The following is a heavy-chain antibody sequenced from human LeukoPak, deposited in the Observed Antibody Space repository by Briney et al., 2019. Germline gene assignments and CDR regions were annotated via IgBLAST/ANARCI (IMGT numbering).Heavy chain of an antibody. V-gene: IGHV3-30*02. CDR3: ARVWSGYQAVDY. Sequence: GSLRLSCAASGFTFSSYGMHWVRQAPGKGLEWVAFIRYDGTNKYYADSVKGRFTISRDNAKNSLYLQMNSLRAEDTAVYYCARVWSGYQAVDYWGQGTLVTVSS. J-gene: IGHJ4*02. CDR1: GFTFSSYG. D-gene: IGHD3-3*01. CDR2: IRYDGTNK.